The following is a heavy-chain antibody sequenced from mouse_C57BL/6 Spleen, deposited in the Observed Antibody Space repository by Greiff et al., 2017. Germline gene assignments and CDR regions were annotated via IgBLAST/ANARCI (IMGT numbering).Heavy chain of an antibody. V-gene: IGHV5-4*01. CDR2: ISDGGSYT. CDR1: GFTFSSYA. CDR3: TREVLRQYYFDY. J-gene: IGHJ2*01. Sequence: EVMLVESGGGLVKPGGSLKLSCAASGFTFSSYAMSWVRQTPEKRLEWVATISDGGSYTYYPDNVKGRFTISRDNARNTLYLQMSSLKSEDTAMYYCTREVLRQYYFDYWGQGTTLIVSS. D-gene: IGHD1-1*01.